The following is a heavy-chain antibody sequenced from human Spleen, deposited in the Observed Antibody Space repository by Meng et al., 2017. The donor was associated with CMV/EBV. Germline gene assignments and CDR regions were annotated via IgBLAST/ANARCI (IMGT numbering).Heavy chain of an antibody. CDR1: GDTFTDYY. D-gene: IGHD4-17*01. V-gene: IGHV1-2*02. Sequence: QGQRVQSGAELRKPGASVKVSCKASGDTFTDYYMHWVRQAPGQGLEWMGCINPNSGDTNYAQKFQGRVTMTRDTSISTAYMELSRLRSDDTAVYYCTRDAHLTTVTPNWFDPWGQGTLVTVFS. J-gene: IGHJ5*02. CDR3: TRDAHLTTVTPNWFDP. CDR2: INPNSGDT.